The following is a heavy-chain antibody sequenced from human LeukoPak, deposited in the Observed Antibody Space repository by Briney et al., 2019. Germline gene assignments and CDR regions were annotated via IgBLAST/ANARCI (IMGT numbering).Heavy chain of an antibody. J-gene: IGHJ4*02. CDR3: ARHPNSNWDY. Sequence: GGSLRLSCGVSGFTFRNYWMTWVRQVPGKGLEWVVNINEGGNEKNYVDSVKGRFTVSRDNAQNSLYLQMNSLRVEDTAVYYCARHPNSNWDYWGQGTLSPSPQ. CDR1: GFTFRNYW. CDR2: INEGGNEK. D-gene: IGHD1-1*01. V-gene: IGHV3-7*03.